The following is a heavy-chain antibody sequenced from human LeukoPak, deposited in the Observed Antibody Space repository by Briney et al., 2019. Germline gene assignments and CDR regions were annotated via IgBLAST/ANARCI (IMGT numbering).Heavy chain of an antibody. CDR3: ARALPIYYYGSGPYYYYYMDV. CDR2: ISSSSSTI. V-gene: IGHV3-48*01. Sequence: PGGSLRLSCAASGFTFSSNDMNWVRQAPGKGLEWVSYISSSSSTIYYADSVKGRFTISRDNAKNSLYLQMNSLRAEDTAVYYCARALPIYYYGSGPYYYYYMDVWGKGTTVTVSS. D-gene: IGHD3-10*01. J-gene: IGHJ6*03. CDR1: GFTFSSND.